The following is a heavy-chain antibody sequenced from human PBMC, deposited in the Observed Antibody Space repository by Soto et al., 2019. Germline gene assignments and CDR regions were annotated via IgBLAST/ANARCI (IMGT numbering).Heavy chain of an antibody. CDR1: GFTFRSYW. V-gene: IGHV3-74*01. Sequence: VGSLRLSCAASGFTFRSYWMQWVRQAPGKGLVWVSWINSDGSSTSYADSVKGRFTISRDNAKNTVSLEMTSLRAEDTAVYYCAKGGRQWLVTSDFNYWGQGALVTVSS. CDR2: INSDGSST. CDR3: AKGGRQWLVTSDFNY. J-gene: IGHJ4*02. D-gene: IGHD6-19*01.